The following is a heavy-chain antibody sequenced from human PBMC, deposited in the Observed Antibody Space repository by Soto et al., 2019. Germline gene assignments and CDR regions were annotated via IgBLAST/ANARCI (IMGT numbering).Heavy chain of an antibody. CDR2: IDPGDSDT. CDR3: AINSPGIAVAGIDY. CDR1: GYSFTSYW. Sequence: GESLKISCKGSGYSFTSYWIGWVRQMPGKGLEWMGSIDPGDSDTSYSPSFQGHVTISADKSISTAYLQWSSLKASDTAMYYCAINSPGIAVAGIDYWGQGTLVTVSS. D-gene: IGHD6-19*01. J-gene: IGHJ4*02. V-gene: IGHV5-51*01.